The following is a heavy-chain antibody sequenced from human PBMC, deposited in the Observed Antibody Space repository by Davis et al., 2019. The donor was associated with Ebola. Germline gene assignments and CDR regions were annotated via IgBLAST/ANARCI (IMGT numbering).Heavy chain of an antibody. Sequence: PGGSLRLSCAASGFTFSGSAMHWVRQASGKGLEWVGRIRSKANSYATAYAASVKGRFTISRDDSKNTAYLQMNSLKTEDTAVYYCTRDGDSSWKLNWFDPWGQGTLVTVSS. CDR3: TRDGDSSWKLNWFDP. CDR1: GFTFSGSA. V-gene: IGHV3-73*01. J-gene: IGHJ5*02. CDR2: IRSKANSYAT. D-gene: IGHD6-13*01.